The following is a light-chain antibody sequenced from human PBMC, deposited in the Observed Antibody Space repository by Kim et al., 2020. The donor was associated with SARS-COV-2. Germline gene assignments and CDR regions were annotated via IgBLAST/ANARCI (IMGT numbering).Light chain of an antibody. V-gene: IGLV1-40*01. CDR1: STNIGAGYD. CDR2: GNS. Sequence: RLTISYTGSSTNIGAGYDVHWYQQLPGTAPKLLIYGNSNRPSGVPDRFSGSKSGTSASLAITGLQAEDEADYYCQSYDSSLSGYVFGTGTKVTVL. CDR3: QSYDSSLSGYV. J-gene: IGLJ1*01.